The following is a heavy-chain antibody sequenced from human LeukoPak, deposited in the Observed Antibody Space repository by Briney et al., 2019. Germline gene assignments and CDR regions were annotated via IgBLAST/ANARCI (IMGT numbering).Heavy chain of an antibody. Sequence: PSETLSLTCTVSGGSISSGGYYWSWTRQPPGKGLEWIGYIYHSGSTYYNPSLKSRVTISVDRSKNQFSLKLSSVTAADTAVYYCARDQTDNWNYGPSAFDIWGQGTMVTVSS. D-gene: IGHD1-7*01. CDR2: IYHSGST. V-gene: IGHV4-30-2*01. CDR3: ARDQTDNWNYGPSAFDI. CDR1: GGSISSGGYY. J-gene: IGHJ3*02.